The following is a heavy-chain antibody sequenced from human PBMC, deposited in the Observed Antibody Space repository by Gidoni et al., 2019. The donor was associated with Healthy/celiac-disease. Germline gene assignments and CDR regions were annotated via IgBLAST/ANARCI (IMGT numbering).Heavy chain of an antibody. V-gene: IGHV4-30-4*01. D-gene: IGHD4-17*01. CDR1: GGSLSSGDYY. CDR2: IYYSGST. J-gene: IGHJ6*02. Sequence: QVQLQESGPGLVKPSQTPSLTCTVPGGSLSSGDYYRSWIRQPPGKGLEWIGYIYYSGSTYYNPSLKSRVTISVDTSKNQFSLKLSSVTAADTAVYYCARSTVNYYYYYGMDVWGQGTTVTVSS. CDR3: ARSTVNYYYYYGMDV.